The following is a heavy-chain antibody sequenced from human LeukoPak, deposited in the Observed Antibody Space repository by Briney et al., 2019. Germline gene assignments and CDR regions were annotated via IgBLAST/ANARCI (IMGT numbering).Heavy chain of an antibody. Sequence: PGGSLGLSCVVSGFTFSSYTMNWVRQAPGKGLEWVSYISSSTSTIYYADSVKGRFTISRDNAKNSLYLQMNNLRAEDTAVYHCAREYSSSSGMAFDIWGQGTMVTVSS. J-gene: IGHJ3*02. D-gene: IGHD6-6*01. V-gene: IGHV3-48*01. CDR1: GFTFSSYT. CDR2: ISSSTSTI. CDR3: AREYSSSSGMAFDI.